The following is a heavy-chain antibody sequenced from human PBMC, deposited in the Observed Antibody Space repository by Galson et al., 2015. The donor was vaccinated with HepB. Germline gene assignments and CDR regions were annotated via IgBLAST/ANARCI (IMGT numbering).Heavy chain of an antibody. J-gene: IGHJ6*02. CDR2: IYYSGST. V-gene: IGHV4-59*08. Sequence: SETLSLTCTVSGGSISSYYWSWIRQPPGKGLEWIGYIYYSGSTNYNPSLKSRVTISVDTSKNQFSLKLSSVTAADTAVYYCARHPGTTQNYYCYGMDVWGQGTTVTVSS. CDR3: ARHPGTTQNYYCYGMDV. D-gene: IGHD1-1*01. CDR1: GGSISSYY.